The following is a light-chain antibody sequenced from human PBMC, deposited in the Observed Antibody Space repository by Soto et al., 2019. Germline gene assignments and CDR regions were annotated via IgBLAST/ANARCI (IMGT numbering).Light chain of an antibody. CDR3: QQVNSYPPT. Sequence: DRATXSCRASQGISSYLVWYQQKPGKAPRLLIYGASTGESGVPSRFSGRASGTEFTLTISSLQPEDFATYYCQQVNSYPPTFGQGTRVEIK. CDR1: QGISSY. V-gene: IGKV1-9*01. J-gene: IGKJ5*01. CDR2: GAS.